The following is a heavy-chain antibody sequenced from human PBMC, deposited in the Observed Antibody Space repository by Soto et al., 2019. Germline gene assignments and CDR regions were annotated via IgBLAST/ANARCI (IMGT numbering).Heavy chain of an antibody. CDR2: ISGSGGST. CDR1: GFTFSSYA. Sequence: PGGSLRLSCAASGFTFSSYAMSWVRQAPGKGLEWVSAISGSGGSTYYADSVKGRFTISRDNSKNTLYLQMNSLRAEDTAVYYCAKDLYSSSSTPNYYYYYGMDVWGQGTTVTVSS. J-gene: IGHJ6*02. D-gene: IGHD6-6*01. CDR3: AKDLYSSSSTPNYYYYYGMDV. V-gene: IGHV3-23*01.